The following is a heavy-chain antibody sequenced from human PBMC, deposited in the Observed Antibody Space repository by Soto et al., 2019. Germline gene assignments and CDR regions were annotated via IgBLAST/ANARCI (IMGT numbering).Heavy chain of an antibody. V-gene: IGHV1-69*13. J-gene: IGHJ2*01. CDR3: ARLSSIAARRIRAYWYFDL. Sequence: SVKVSCKASGGTFSSYAISWVRQAPGQGLEWMGGIIPIFGTANYAQKFQGRVTITADESTSTAYMELSSLRSEDTAVYYCARLSSIAARRIRAYWYFDLWGRGTLVTVSS. CDR2: IIPIFGTA. CDR1: GGTFSSYA. D-gene: IGHD6-6*01.